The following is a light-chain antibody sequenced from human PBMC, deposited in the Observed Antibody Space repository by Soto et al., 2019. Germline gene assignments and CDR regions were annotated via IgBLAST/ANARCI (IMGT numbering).Light chain of an antibody. J-gene: IGKJ1*01. CDR2: RTS. CDR1: QSVSGSY. Sequence: EIVLTQSPGTLSLSPGERATLSCRASQSVSGSYLAWYQQKPGQAPRLLIYRTSNRATGIPDRFSGSGSGTDFTLTISRLEPEDFAVYWCQQYDSSPRTFGQGTKVEIK. V-gene: IGKV3-20*01. CDR3: QQYDSSPRT.